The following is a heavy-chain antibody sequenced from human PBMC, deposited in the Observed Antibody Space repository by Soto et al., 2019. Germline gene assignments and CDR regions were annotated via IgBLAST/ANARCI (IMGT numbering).Heavy chain of an antibody. CDR2: IWYDGSNK. V-gene: IGHV3-33*03. CDR1: GFSFSSYG. Sequence: GGSLRLSFAASGFSFSSYGMHWVRQAPGKGLDWVAVIWYDGSNKYYAESVKGRFTISRDNSKNTLYVHMNSLTVEDTAVYYCARAQYTGSYFDACDVWGQGTMVTVSS. J-gene: IGHJ3*01. CDR3: ARAQYTGSYFDACDV. D-gene: IGHD1-26*01.